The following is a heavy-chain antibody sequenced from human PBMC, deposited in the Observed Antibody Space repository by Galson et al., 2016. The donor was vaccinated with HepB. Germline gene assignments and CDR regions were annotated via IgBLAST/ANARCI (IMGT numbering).Heavy chain of an antibody. CDR1: GGSITFSY. CDR2: IYYNGST. J-gene: IGHJ4*02. CDR3: ARGDPMVATHFDS. Sequence: SETLSLTCTVSGGSITFSYWSWIRQPPGKGLEWIGYIYYNGSTNYNPSLKSRVTMSVDTSKNQFSLNLSSVTAADTAMYYCARGDPMVATHFDSWGQGTLVTVSS. D-gene: IGHD4/OR15-4a*01. V-gene: IGHV4-59*01.